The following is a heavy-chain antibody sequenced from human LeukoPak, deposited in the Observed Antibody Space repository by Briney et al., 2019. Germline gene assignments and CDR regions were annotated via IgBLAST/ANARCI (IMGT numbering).Heavy chain of an antibody. CDR1: GGPISSSNW. V-gene: IGHV4-4*02. D-gene: IGHD2-15*01. J-gene: IGHJ6*03. CDR2: IYHSGST. CDR3: ARRAYCSGGSCYSISSYYYYYMDV. Sequence: PSETLSLTCAVSGGPISSSNWWSWVRQPPGKGLEWIGEIYHSGSTNYNPSLKSRVTISVDTSKNQFSLKLSSVTAADTAVYYCARRAYCSGGSCYSISSYYYYYMDVWGKGTTVTISS.